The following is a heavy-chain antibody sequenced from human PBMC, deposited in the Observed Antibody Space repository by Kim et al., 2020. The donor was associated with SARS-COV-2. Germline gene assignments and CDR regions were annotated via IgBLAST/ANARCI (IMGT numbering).Heavy chain of an antibody. CDR2: IYYSGST. Sequence: SETLSLTCTVSGGSISSSSYYWGWIRQPPGKGLEWIGSIYYSGSTYYNPSLKSRVTISVDTAKNQFSLKLSSVTAADTAVYYCARLPILGAFDIWGQGTMVPIFS. CDR1: GGSISSSSYY. V-gene: IGHV4-39*01. J-gene: IGHJ3*02. CDR3: ARLPILGAFDI.